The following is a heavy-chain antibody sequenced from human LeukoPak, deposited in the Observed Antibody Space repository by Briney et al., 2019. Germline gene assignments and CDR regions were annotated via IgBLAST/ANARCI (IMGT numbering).Heavy chain of an antibody. CDR2: IHYSGRI. D-gene: IGHD5-24*01. Sequence: SETLSLTCAVYGGSFSGYYRTWIRQPPGKGLEWIGEIHYSGRINYNPSLKSRVTISADTSNNHFSLKMNSVTAADTAVYYCSRATDAYKCGNSWGQGTLVTVSS. J-gene: IGHJ4*02. CDR3: SRATDAYKCGNS. CDR1: GGSFSGYY. V-gene: IGHV4-34*01.